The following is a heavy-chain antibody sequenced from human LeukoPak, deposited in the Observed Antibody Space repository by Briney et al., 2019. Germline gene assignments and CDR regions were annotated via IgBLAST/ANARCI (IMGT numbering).Heavy chain of an antibody. J-gene: IGHJ5*02. CDR1: GLTFGSYS. V-gene: IGHV3-21*01. Sequence: GGSLRLSCAASGLTFGSYSMNWVRQAPGKGLEWVSSISSSSSYIYYADSVKGRFTISRDNAKNSLYLQMNSLRAEDTAVYYCARSLNAIVVVPAAMRGWFDPWGQGTLVTVSS. CDR2: ISSSSSYI. CDR3: ARSLNAIVVVPAAMRGWFDP. D-gene: IGHD2-2*01.